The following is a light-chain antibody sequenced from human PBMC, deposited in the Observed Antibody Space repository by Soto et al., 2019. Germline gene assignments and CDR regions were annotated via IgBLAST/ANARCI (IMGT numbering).Light chain of an antibody. V-gene: IGKV3-11*01. J-gene: IGKJ1*01. CDR1: QSVSSY. Sequence: EVVFTQSPSTLSLSPGERANLSCRASQSVSSYLAWYQQKPGQAPRLLIYDASNRATGIAARFSGSGSGTDFTLTISSLEPEDFAVYYCQERSNWPTWTFGQGTKVDIK. CDR2: DAS. CDR3: QERSNWPTWT.